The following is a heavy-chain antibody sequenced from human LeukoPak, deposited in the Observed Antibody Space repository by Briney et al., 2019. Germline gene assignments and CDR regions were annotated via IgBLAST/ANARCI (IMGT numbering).Heavy chain of an antibody. J-gene: IGHJ4*02. V-gene: IGHV3-49*03. D-gene: IGHD2-8*02. CDR2: IRSKAKGGTT. CDR3: SRERGPTGDFDY. CDR1: GFTFGDYA. Sequence: PGGSLRLSCTTSGFTFGDYAMSWFRQAPGKGLEWVGFIRSKAKGGTTEYAASVKGRFSISRDDFESIAHLQMNSLKTEDTAVYYCSRERGPTGDFDYWGRGTLVTVSS.